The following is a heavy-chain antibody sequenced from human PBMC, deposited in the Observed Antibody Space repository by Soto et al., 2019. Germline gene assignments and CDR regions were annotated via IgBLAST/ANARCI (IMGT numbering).Heavy chain of an antibody. Sequence: EVQLVESGGGLVKLGGSLRLSCAASGFTFSDYSMNWVRQAPGKGLEWVSSITSSSTYIYYADSVEGRFTISRDNAKKSLYLQMNGLTAEDTAVYYCARDQPSIAYYFDSWGQGTLVTVSS. V-gene: IGHV3-21*01. D-gene: IGHD3-3*02. CDR2: ITSSSTYI. CDR3: ARDQPSIAYYFDS. CDR1: GFTFSDYS. J-gene: IGHJ4*02.